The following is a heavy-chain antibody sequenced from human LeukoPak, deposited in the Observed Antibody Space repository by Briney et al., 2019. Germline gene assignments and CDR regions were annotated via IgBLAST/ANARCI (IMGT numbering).Heavy chain of an antibody. CDR1: GFTVSSNY. Sequence: GGSLRLSCAASGFTVSSNYMSWVRQAPGKGLEWVSVIYSGGSTYYADSVKGRFTISRHNSKNTLYLQMNSLRAEDTAVYYCARERLNYYDSSGYQPTWGQGTLVTVSS. V-gene: IGHV3-53*04. CDR2: IYSGGST. D-gene: IGHD3-22*01. J-gene: IGHJ5*02. CDR3: ARERLNYYDSSGYQPT.